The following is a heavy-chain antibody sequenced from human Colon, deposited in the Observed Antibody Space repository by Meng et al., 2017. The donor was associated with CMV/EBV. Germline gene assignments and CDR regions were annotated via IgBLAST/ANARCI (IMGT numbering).Heavy chain of an antibody. Sequence: GGSLRLSCAASGFTFSSYGMHWVRQAPGKGLEWVAFIRYAGSNNYYADSVKGRFTISRDNSKNTLYLQMNSLRAEDTAVYYCAKINGGSGSYFGYFDYWGQGTLVTVSS. CDR3: AKINGGSGSYFGYFDY. D-gene: IGHD3-10*01. CDR1: GFTFSSYG. CDR2: IRYAGSNN. V-gene: IGHV3-30*02. J-gene: IGHJ4*02.